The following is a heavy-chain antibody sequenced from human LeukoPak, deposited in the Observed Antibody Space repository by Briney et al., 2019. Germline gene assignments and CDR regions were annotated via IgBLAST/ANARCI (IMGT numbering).Heavy chain of an antibody. CDR1: GGSFSGYY. D-gene: IGHD3-22*01. J-gene: IGHJ4*02. V-gene: IGHV4-34*01. Sequence: SETLSLTCAVYGGSFSGYYWSWIRQPPGKGLEWIGEINHSGSTNYNPSLKSRVTISVDTSKNQFSLKLSSVTAADTAVYYCARTATYYYDSSGCPVSDPLPDYWGQGTLVTVSS. CDR3: ARTATYYYDSSGCPVSDPLPDY. CDR2: INHSGST.